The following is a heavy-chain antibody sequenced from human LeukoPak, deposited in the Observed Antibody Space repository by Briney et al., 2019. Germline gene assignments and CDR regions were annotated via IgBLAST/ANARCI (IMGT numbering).Heavy chain of an antibody. CDR1: GGSISSYY. CDR2: FYSGST. V-gene: IGHV4-4*07. Sequence: SETLSLTCTVSGGSISSYYWSWIRQPAGKGLEWIGRFYSGSTDYNPSLKSRVTMSVDTSENQFSLKLRSVTAADTAVYYCARELVGNDFWSGYINWFDTWGQGTLVTVSS. CDR3: ARELVGNDFWSGYINWFDT. J-gene: IGHJ5*02. D-gene: IGHD3-3*01.